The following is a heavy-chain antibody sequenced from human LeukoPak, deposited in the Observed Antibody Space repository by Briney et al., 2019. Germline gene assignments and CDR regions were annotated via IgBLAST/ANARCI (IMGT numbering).Heavy chain of an antibody. CDR2: IYYTGST. CDR1: GGSISNYY. Sequence: SETLSLTCTVSGGSISNYYWNWIRQPPGKGLEWIGYIYYTGSTNYNPSLESRVTISVDTSKNEFSLKVRSVTAADTAVYYCARGVVIAPQTFDYWGQGTLVTVSS. D-gene: IGHD2-21*01. J-gene: IGHJ4*02. V-gene: IGHV4-59*01. CDR3: ARGVVIAPQTFDY.